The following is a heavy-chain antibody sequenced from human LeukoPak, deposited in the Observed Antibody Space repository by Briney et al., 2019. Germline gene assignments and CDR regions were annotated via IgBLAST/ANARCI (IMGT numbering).Heavy chain of an antibody. J-gene: IGHJ4*02. CDR3: AREMGSIYFDY. Sequence: GGSLRLSCTASGFSFSSYGIHWVRQTPGKGLEWVALVSYDGSNKDYTDPVKGRFTISRDNSKNTVYLQINSLRAEDTAVYYCAREMGSIYFDYWGQGTLVTVSS. CDR1: GFSFSSYG. V-gene: IGHV3-33*01. D-gene: IGHD3-10*01. CDR2: VSYDGSNK.